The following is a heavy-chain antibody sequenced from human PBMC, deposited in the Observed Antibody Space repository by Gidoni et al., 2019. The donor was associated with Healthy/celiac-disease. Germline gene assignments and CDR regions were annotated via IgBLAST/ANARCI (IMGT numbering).Heavy chain of an antibody. CDR3: ARVNQVVEYSMDY. Sequence: QVQLQASGPGLVKPSETLSLTGTVSGGSISSYYWIWIRQPPGKGLEWIGYIYYSGCTNYNPSLKGRVTISVDTSKNQFSLKLSSVTAADTAVYYCARVNQVVEYSMDYWGQGTLVTVSS. CDR1: GGSISSYY. V-gene: IGHV4-59*01. J-gene: IGHJ4*02. D-gene: IGHD3-22*01. CDR2: IYYSGCT.